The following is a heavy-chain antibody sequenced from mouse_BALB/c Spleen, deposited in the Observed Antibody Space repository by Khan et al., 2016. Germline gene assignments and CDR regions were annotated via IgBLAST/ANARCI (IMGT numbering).Heavy chain of an antibody. CDR1: GYTFTSYW. V-gene: IGHV1S127*01. Sequence: QVQLKQSGAELVKPGASVKMSCKASGYTFTSYWMHWVKQRPGQGLEWIGVIDPSDSYTSYNKKFKGKATLTVDTSSSTAYMQLSSLTSEDSAVXYCTSLDYWGQGTTLTVSS. J-gene: IGHJ2*01. CDR2: IDPSDSYT. CDR3: TSLDY.